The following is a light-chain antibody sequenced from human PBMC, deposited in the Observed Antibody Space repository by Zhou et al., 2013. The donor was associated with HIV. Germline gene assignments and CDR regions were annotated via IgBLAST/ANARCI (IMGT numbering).Light chain of an antibody. CDR3: QQYGSSPLT. CDR1: HSVSSSY. J-gene: IGKJ4*01. CDR2: GAS. Sequence: EVVLTQSPGSLSLSPGERVTLSCRASHSVSSSYLAWYQQKPGQPPRLLIYGASSRATGIPDRFSGSVSGTDFTLTIDRLEPEDFAVYYCQQYGSSPLTFGRRDRRWRSN. V-gene: IGKV3-20*01.